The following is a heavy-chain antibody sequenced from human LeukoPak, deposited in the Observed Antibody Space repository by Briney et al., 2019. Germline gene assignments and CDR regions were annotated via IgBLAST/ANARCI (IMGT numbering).Heavy chain of an antibody. V-gene: IGHV3-30*03. CDR3: VRGLYYGSGTYYNAMVGSWFDP. Sequence: QPGRSLRLSCAASGFTFSNYGMHWVRQAPGKGLEWVAVISYDGNNEYYADSVKGRFTISRDNSKNTLYLQVNSLRAEDTAVYYCVRGLYYGSGTYYNAMVGSWFDPWGQGTLVTVSS. J-gene: IGHJ5*02. CDR1: GFTFSNYG. D-gene: IGHD3-10*01. CDR2: ISYDGNNE.